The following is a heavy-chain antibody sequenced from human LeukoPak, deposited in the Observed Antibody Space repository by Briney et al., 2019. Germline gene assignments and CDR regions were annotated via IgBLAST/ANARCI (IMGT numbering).Heavy chain of an antibody. J-gene: IGHJ5*02. CDR3: AREIYDSSGYNSMFDP. Sequence: GGSLRLSCAASGFTFSSYSMNWVRQAPGKGLEWVSSISSSSSYIYYADSVKGRFTISRDNAKNSLYLQMNSLRAEDTAVYYCAREIYDSSGYNSMFDPWGQGTLVTVSS. CDR2: ISSSSSYI. V-gene: IGHV3-21*01. CDR1: GFTFSSYS. D-gene: IGHD3-22*01.